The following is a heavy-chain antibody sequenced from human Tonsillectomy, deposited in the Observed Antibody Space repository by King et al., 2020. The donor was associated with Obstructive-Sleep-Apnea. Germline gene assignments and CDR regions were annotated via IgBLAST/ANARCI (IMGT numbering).Heavy chain of an antibody. J-gene: IGHJ3*02. D-gene: IGHD2-2*01. Sequence: QLQESGPGLVKPSETLSLTCTVSGYSISSGYYWGWIRQPPGKGLEWIGSIFHSGSTYYNPSLKSRVTISVDTSRNQFSLKLSSVTAADTAVYFCHLRSLLQLTDAFDIWGQGTMVTVSS. CDR2: IFHSGST. CDR1: GYSISSGYY. CDR3: HLRSLLQLTDAFDI. V-gene: IGHV4-38-2*02.